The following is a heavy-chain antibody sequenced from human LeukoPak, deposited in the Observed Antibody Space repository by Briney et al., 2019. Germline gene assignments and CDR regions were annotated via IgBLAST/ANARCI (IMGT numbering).Heavy chain of an antibody. V-gene: IGHV3-21*01. CDR2: ISSSSSYI. D-gene: IGHD3-22*01. CDR3: ARDSSRDYYDSHPLNYFDY. CDR1: GFTFSSYS. J-gene: IGHJ4*02. Sequence: GGSLRLSCAASGFTFSSYSMNWVRQAPGKGLEWVSSISSSSSYIYYADSVKGRFTISRENPKNSLYLQMNSLRAEDTAVYYCARDSSRDYYDSHPLNYFDYWGQGTLVTVSS.